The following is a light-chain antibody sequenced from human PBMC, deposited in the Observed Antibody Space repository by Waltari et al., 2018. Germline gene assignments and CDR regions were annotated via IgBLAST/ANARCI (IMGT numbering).Light chain of an antibody. Sequence: QSVLTQPPSASGTPGQRVTISCSGSRSNIGSNYVYWYQQLPGTAPNLLIYRNNQRPSGVPDRFSVSKSGTSASLAISGLRSEDEADYYCAAWDDSLSGRVFGGGTKVTVL. CDR1: RSNIGSNY. CDR2: RNN. J-gene: IGLJ3*02. CDR3: AAWDDSLSGRV. V-gene: IGLV1-47*01.